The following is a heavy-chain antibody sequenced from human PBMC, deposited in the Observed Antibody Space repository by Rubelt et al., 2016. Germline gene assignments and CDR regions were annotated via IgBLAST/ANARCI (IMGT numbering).Heavy chain of an antibody. Sequence: QVQLQQWGAGLLKPSETLSLICAVYGESFSDHYWTWLRQPPGKGLEWIGEVNHRGSTNYNASLKSRVTISAYTSKNQFSRKVRSVTAADTGVYYCARRYCSGDGCSTVDYWGQGTLVTVSS. CDR3: ARRYCSGDGCSTVDY. J-gene: IGHJ4*02. D-gene: IGHD2-15*01. CDR2: VNHRGST. V-gene: IGHV4-34*02. CDR1: GESFSDHY.